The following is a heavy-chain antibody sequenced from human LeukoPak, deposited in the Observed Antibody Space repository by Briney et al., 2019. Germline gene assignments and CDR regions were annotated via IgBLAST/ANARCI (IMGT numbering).Heavy chain of an antibody. V-gene: IGHV4-39*01. CDR2: IYYSGST. J-gene: IGHJ4*02. CDR1: GGSISSSSYY. Sequence: PSETLSLTCTVSGGSISSSSYYWGWIRQPPGKGLEWIGSIYYSGSTYYNPSLKGRATISVNTSKNPFSLKLSSVTAADTAVYYCARPHCSGGSCYFDYWGQGTLLTVSS. D-gene: IGHD2-15*01. CDR3: ARPHCSGGSCYFDY.